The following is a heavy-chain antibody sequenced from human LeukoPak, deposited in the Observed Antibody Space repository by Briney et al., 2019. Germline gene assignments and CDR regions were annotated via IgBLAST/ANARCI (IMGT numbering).Heavy chain of an antibody. CDR2: IYYSGST. Sequence: PSQTLSLTCTVSGGSINSGGYYWSWIRQHPGKGLEWIGYIYYSGSTYYNPSPKSRVTISVDTSKNRFSLKLSSVTAADTAVYYCARWFSSGYDYGDYWGQGTLVTVSS. J-gene: IGHJ4*02. CDR1: GGSINSGGYY. D-gene: IGHD5-12*01. CDR3: ARWFSSGYDYGDY. V-gene: IGHV4-31*03.